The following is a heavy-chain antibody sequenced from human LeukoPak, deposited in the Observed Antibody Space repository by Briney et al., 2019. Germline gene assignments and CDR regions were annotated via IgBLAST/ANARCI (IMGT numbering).Heavy chain of an antibody. Sequence: ASLKGSSKASGDTFTGAYMHWVRQTPGQGLEWMGWINPNSGGTNYAQKFQGRVTMTRDTSISTAYMELSRLRSDDTAVYYCARGNYYDSSGSHYWGQGTLVTVSS. D-gene: IGHD3-22*01. J-gene: IGHJ4*02. CDR3: ARGNYYDSSGSHY. CDR2: INPNSGGT. CDR1: GDTFTGAY. V-gene: IGHV1-2*02.